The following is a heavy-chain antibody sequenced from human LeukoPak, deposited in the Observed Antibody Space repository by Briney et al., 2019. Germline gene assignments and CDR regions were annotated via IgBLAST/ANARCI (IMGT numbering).Heavy chain of an antibody. CDR2: INQDGSEK. D-gene: IGHD6-13*01. V-gene: IGHV3-7*01. CDR1: GFTFYDFG. CDR3: ARGLRSSWGLDDY. J-gene: IGHJ4*02. Sequence: PGGSLRLSCAASGFTFYDFGMSWVRPAPGKGLEWVVNINQDGSEKYYVGSAKGRFTISRANAKSSMYLQMNRLRAEDTAVYDCARGLRSSWGLDDYWGQGTLVTVSS.